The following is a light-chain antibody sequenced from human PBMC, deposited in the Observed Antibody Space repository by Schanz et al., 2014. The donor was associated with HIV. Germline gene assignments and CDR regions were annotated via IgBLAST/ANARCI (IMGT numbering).Light chain of an antibody. Sequence: QSVLTQPATVSGSPGQSITVSCTGTNSDLGRLNCVSWYQQHPGKAPKLVISDFANRPSGISPRFSASKSDNTASLTISGLQAEDEGDYYCSSFRDTNTVVFGGGTKLTVL. CDR1: NSDLGRLNC. J-gene: IGLJ3*02. V-gene: IGLV2-14*03. CDR2: DFA. CDR3: SSFRDTNTVV.